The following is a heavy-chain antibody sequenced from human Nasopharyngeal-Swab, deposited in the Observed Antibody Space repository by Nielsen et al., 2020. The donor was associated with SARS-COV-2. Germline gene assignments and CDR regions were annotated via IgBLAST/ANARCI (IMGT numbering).Heavy chain of an antibody. Sequence: SETLSLTCTVSGVSISSYYWSWIRQPPGKGLEWIGYIYYSGTTNYNPSLKSRVTISVDTSKNQFSLKLRSVTAADTAVYYCARGLRVRVVTASNWFDPWGQGTLVTVSS. J-gene: IGHJ5*02. CDR1: GVSISSYY. V-gene: IGHV4-59*12. D-gene: IGHD2-21*02. CDR2: IYYSGTT. CDR3: ARGLRVRVVTASNWFDP.